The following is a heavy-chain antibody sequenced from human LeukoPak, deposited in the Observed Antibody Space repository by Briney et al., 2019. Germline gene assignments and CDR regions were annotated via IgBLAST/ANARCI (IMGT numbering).Heavy chain of an antibody. J-gene: IGHJ6*03. D-gene: IGHD5-18*01. CDR2: NRNRSRDI. Sequence: GGSLRLSCAASVLTYRRHSMNWVRHAPGKGLEEVADNRNRSRDIFYADAVKGRFSISRDNTQNSLSLQMNSLRAEDTALYYCARDPRYSYESYYYYYYMDVWGKGTTVTVSS. V-gene: IGHV3-21*04. CDR1: VLTYRRHS. CDR3: ARDPRYSYESYYYYYYMDV.